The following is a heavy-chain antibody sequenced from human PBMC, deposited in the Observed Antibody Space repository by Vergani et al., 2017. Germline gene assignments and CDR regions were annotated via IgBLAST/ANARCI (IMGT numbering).Heavy chain of an antibody. CDR2: ISGSGGST. D-gene: IGHD3-3*01. J-gene: IGHJ4*02. V-gene: IGHV3-23*01. CDR3: AKDLPTIFGVVSWSFDY. CDR1: GSTFSSYA. Sequence: EVQLLESGGGLVQPGGSLRLSCAASGSTFSSYAMSWVRQAPGKGLEWVSAISGSGGSTYYADSVKGRFTISSNNSKNTLYLQMNSLRAADTAVYYCAKDLPTIFGVVSWSFDYWGQGTLVTVSS.